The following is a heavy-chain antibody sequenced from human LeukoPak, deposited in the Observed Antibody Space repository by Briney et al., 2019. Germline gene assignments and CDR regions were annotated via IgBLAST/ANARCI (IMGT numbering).Heavy chain of an antibody. Sequence: GGSLRLSCAASGFTFSSYSMNWVRQAPGKGLEWVSSISGSSTYIYYASSVKGRFTISRDNAKNSLYLQMNSLRAEDTAVYYCARDLKSPEDFLVVPGAGPFDPWGQGTLVTVSS. CDR1: GFTFSSYS. CDR2: ISGSSTYI. D-gene: IGHD2-2*01. V-gene: IGHV3-21*01. CDR3: ARDLKSPEDFLVVPGAGPFDP. J-gene: IGHJ5*02.